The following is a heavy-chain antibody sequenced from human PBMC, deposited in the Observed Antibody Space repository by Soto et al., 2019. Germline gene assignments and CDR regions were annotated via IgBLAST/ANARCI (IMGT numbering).Heavy chain of an antibody. J-gene: IGHJ5*02. D-gene: IGHD3-10*01. CDR1: GYTFTSYG. CDR3: ARAYYGSGSYYKRVTSFDP. Sequence: ASVKVSCKASGYTFTSYGISWVRQAPGQGLEWMGWISAYNGNTNYAQKLQGRVTMTTDTSTSTAYMELRSLRSDDTAVYYCARAYYGSGSYYKRVTSFDPWGQGTLVTVPQ. CDR2: ISAYNGNT. V-gene: IGHV1-18*01.